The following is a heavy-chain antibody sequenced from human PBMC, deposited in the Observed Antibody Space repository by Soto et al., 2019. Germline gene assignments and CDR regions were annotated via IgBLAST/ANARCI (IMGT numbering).Heavy chain of an antibody. V-gene: IGHV3-7*01. CDR3: ARDPPPKLSGYDLTPHDYYGMYV. CDR1: GFTFSSYW. CDR2: IKQDGSEK. D-gene: IGHD5-12*01. J-gene: IGHJ6*02. Sequence: EVQLVESGGGLVQPGGSLRLSCAASGFTFSSYWMSWVRQAPGKGLEWVANIKQDGSEKYYVDSVKGRFTISRDNAKSSLYRQMNSLRAEYTAVYYCARDPPPKLSGYDLTPHDYYGMYVWGQGTTVTVAS.